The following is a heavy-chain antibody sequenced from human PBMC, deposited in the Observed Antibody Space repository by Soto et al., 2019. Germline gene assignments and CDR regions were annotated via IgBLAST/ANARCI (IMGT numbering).Heavy chain of an antibody. CDR2: IYYSGST. D-gene: IGHD2-2*01. Sequence: QLQLQESGPGLVKPSETLSLTCTVSGGSISSSSYYWGWIRQPPGEGLEWIGSIYYSGSTYYNPSLKSRVTISVDTSKNQFSLKLSSVTAADTAVYYCARQRGDIVVVPAGNFDYWGQGTLVTVSS. V-gene: IGHV4-39*01. J-gene: IGHJ4*02. CDR1: GGSISSSSYY. CDR3: ARQRGDIVVVPAGNFDY.